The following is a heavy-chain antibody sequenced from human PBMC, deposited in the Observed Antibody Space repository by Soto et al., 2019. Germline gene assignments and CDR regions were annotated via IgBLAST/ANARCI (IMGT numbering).Heavy chain of an antibody. D-gene: IGHD3-22*01. CDR3: ARTYDSNGYANEFDS. CDR2: IYDNGIT. V-gene: IGHV4-59*12. CDR1: GRSITSYY. J-gene: IGHJ4*02. Sequence: QVVLQESGPGLVKPSETLSLTCSVSGRSITSYYWSWVRQPPGKGLEWIGYIYDNGITSQNPSLKGRVTMSAETSQNQFSLKLTSVTGADTAVYYCARTYDSNGYANEFDSWGQGILVTVTS.